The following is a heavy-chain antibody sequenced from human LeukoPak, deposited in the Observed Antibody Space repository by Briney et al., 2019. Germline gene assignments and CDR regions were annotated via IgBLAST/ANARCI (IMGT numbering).Heavy chain of an antibody. V-gene: IGHV3-7*01. D-gene: IGHD3-10*02. J-gene: IGHJ2*01. CDR1: GLTFSTDW. CDR2: MKLDGSKK. CDR3: ARDRNYDRGGWYFDL. Sequence: GGSLTLSCEASGLTFSTDWMSWVRQAPGKGLEWVANMKLDGSKKYHIPSVEGRFTIATDDAKHSLYLQMNSLRAEDTAVYYCARDRNYDRGGWYFDLWGRGTLVTVS.